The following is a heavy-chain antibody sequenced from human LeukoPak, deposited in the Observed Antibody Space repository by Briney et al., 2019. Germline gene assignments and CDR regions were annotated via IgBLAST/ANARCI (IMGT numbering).Heavy chain of an antibody. Sequence: SETLSLTCAVYGGSFSGYYWSWIHQPPGKGLEWIGEINHSGSTNYNPSLKSRVTISVDTSKNQFSLKLSSVTAADTAVYYCARAPSLYGSGSYYTPYYYYGMDVWGKGTTVTVSS. J-gene: IGHJ6*04. CDR3: ARAPSLYGSGSYYTPYYYYGMDV. CDR2: INHSGST. V-gene: IGHV4-34*01. D-gene: IGHD3-10*01. CDR1: GGSFSGYY.